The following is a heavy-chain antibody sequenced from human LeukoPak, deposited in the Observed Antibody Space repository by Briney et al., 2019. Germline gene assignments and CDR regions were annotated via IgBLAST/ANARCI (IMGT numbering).Heavy chain of an antibody. CDR3: ARDLTPWVAVVAATVNWFDP. CDR2: IYYSGST. Sequence: PSETLSLTCTVSGGSISSSSHYWGWIRQPPGKGLEWIGSIYYSGSTYYNPSLKSRVTISVDTSKNQFSLKLSSVTAADTAVYYCARDLTPWVAVVAATVNWFDPWGQGTLVTVSS. J-gene: IGHJ5*02. D-gene: IGHD2-15*01. V-gene: IGHV4-39*02. CDR1: GGSISSSSHY.